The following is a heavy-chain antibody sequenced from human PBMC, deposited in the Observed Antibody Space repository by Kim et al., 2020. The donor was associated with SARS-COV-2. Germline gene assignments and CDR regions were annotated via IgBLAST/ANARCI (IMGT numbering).Heavy chain of an antibody. Sequence: GGSLRLSCAASGFTFSSYGMYWVRQAPGKGLEWVAVIWYDGSNKYYADSVKGRFTISRDNSKNTLYLQMNSLRAEDTAVYYCAKDSGYDPHYFDYWGQGT. CDR3: AKDSGYDPHYFDY. J-gene: IGHJ4*02. CDR2: IWYDGSNK. D-gene: IGHD5-12*01. CDR1: GFTFSSYG. V-gene: IGHV3-33*06.